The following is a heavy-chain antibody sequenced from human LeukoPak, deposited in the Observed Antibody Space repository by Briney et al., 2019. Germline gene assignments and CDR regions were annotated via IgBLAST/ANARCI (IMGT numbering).Heavy chain of an antibody. CDR3: ANGSGKWNPPDY. CDR1: GFTFSSYA. D-gene: IGHD3-10*01. J-gene: IGHJ4*02. V-gene: IGHV3-23*01. Sequence: GGSLRLSCAASGFTFSSYAMSWVRQAPGKGLEWVSAIGGSGGSTYYADSVKGRFTISRDNSKNTLYLQMNSLRAEDTAVYYCANGSGKWNPPDYWGQGTLVTVSS. CDR2: IGGSGGST.